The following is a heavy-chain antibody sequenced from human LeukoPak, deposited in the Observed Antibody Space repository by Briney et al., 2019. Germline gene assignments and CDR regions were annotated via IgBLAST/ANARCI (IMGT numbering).Heavy chain of an antibody. D-gene: IGHD6-13*01. CDR3: ARDSRPPIAAEDPFDY. CDR1: GFTFSSNS. CDR2: ISRSSSYI. Sequence: GGSLRLSCAASGFTFSSNSMNWVRQAPGKGLEWVSSISRSSSYIYYADSVKGRFTISRDNAKNSLYLQMNSLRAEDTAVYYCARDSRPPIAAEDPFDYWGQGTLVTVSS. V-gene: IGHV3-21*01. J-gene: IGHJ4*02.